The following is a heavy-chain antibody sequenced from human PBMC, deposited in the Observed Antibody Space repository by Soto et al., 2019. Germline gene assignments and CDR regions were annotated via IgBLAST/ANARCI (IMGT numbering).Heavy chain of an antibody. V-gene: IGHV2-5*02. CDR2: IYWDDDK. D-gene: IGHD3-22*01. CDR1: GFSLSTSGVG. CDR3: AHRSSQYDSSGLGFDS. J-gene: IGHJ4*02. Sequence: SGPTLVNPTQTLTLTCTFSGFSLSTSGVGVGWIRQPPGQALEWLALIYWDDDKRYSPSLESRLIITKDTSNNQVVLTMANMDPVDTATYYCAHRSSQYDSSGLGFDSWGQGTLVTVSS.